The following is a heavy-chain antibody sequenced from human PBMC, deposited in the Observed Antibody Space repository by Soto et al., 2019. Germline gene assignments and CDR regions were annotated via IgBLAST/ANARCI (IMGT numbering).Heavy chain of an antibody. Sequence: QVQLVESGGGVVQPGRSLRLSCAASGFTFSSYGMHWVRQAPGKGLEWVAVISYDGSNKYYADSVKGRFTISRDNSKNTLYLQMNSLRAEDTAVYYCAKATGDGYDILTGGMDVWGQGTTVTVSS. CDR3: AKATGDGYDILTGGMDV. CDR1: GFTFSSYG. CDR2: ISYDGSNK. D-gene: IGHD3-9*01. J-gene: IGHJ6*02. V-gene: IGHV3-30*18.